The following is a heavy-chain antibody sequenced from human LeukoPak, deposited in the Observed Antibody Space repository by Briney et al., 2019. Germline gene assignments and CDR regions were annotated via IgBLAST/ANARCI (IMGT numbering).Heavy chain of an antibody. CDR2: INSDGSST. CDR1: GFTFSSYW. Sequence: PGGSLRLSCAASGFTFSSYWMHWVRQAPGKGLVWVSRINSDGSSTSYADSVKGRFTISRDNAKNTLYPQMNSLRAEDTAVYYCAVNTGDYYDSSGPTYFDYWGQGTLVTVSS. CDR3: AVNTGDYYDSSGPTYFDY. D-gene: IGHD3-22*01. J-gene: IGHJ4*02. V-gene: IGHV3-74*01.